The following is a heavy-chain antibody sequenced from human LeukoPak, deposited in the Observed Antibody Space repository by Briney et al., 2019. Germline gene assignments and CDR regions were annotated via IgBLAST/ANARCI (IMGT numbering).Heavy chain of an antibody. CDR2: ISWRSSDI. D-gene: IGHD6-13*01. V-gene: IGHV3-21*01. CDR1: GFTFSSYN. J-gene: IGHJ6*03. Sequence: PGRSLRLSCAASGFTFSSYNMKWVRQAPGKGLEWVSSISWRSSDIEYADSVKGRFTISRDNAKKSLYLQMNNLRAEDTAVYYCARVYSSSWYFGYLYIDVWGNGTTVTVSS. CDR3: ARVYSSSWYFGYLYIDV.